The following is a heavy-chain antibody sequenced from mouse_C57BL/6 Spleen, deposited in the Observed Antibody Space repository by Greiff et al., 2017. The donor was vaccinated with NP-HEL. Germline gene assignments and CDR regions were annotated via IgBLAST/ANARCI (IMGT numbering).Heavy chain of an antibody. J-gene: IGHJ2*01. CDR3: ARDPANWDFDY. Sequence: EVQLVESGGGLVKPGGSLKLSCAASGFTFSSYAMSWVRQTPEKRLEWVATISDGGSYTYYPDNVKGRFTISRDNAKNNLYLQMSHLKSEDTAMYYCARDPANWDFDYWGQGTTLTVSS. CDR2: ISDGGSYT. CDR1: GFTFSSYA. V-gene: IGHV5-4*01. D-gene: IGHD4-1*01.